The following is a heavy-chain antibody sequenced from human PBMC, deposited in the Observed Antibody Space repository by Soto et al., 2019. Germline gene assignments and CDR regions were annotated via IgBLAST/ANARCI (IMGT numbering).Heavy chain of an antibody. V-gene: IGHV4-59*02. Sequence: QVQLQESGPGLVKPSETLSLTRTVSGGSVSSDHWSWIRRPPGKGLEWIGDIYSSGSTNYNPSLKSPVTISLDTSKNQFSLRVRSVTAADTAVYYCARLSGTYYNVGKYYYYYYMDVWGKGTTVTVSS. CDR3: ARLSGTYYNVGKYYYYYYMDV. D-gene: IGHD3-10*01. J-gene: IGHJ6*03. CDR1: GGSVSSDH. CDR2: IYSSGST.